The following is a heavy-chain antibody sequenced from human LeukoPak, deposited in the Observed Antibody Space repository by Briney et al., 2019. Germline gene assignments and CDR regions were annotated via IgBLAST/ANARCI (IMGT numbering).Heavy chain of an antibody. V-gene: IGHV3-7*01. J-gene: IGHJ4*02. D-gene: IGHD5-12*01. CDR1: GFTFSTYW. CDR2: IKQDGSEK. CDR3: ARDASGYALYFDY. Sequence: GGSLRLSCAASGFTFSTYWMSWVRQAPGKGLEWVANIKQDGSEKYYVDSVKGRFTISRDNAKKSLYPQMNSLRAEDTAVYYCARDASGYALYFDYWGQGTLVTVSS.